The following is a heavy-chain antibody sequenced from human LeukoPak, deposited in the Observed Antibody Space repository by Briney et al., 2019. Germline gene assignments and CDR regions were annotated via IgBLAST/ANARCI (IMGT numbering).Heavy chain of an antibody. CDR3: ARGPPSATGTTYDY. J-gene: IGHJ4*02. Sequence: SETLSLTCTVSGGSISSSSYYWGWIRQPPGKGLEWIGSIYYSGSTYYNPSLKSRVTISVDTSKNQFSLKLSSVTAADTAVYYCARGPPSATGTTYDYWGQGTLVTVSS. CDR1: GGSISSSSYY. V-gene: IGHV4-39*01. CDR2: IYYSGST. D-gene: IGHD1-1*01.